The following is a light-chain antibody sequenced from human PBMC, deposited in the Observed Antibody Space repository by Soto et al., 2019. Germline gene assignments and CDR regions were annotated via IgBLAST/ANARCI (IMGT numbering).Light chain of an antibody. CDR1: QSISNY. V-gene: IGKV1-39*01. CDR3: QQSYSTPPT. CDR2: AAS. Sequence: DIQMTQSPSSLSASVGDRVTMTCRASQSISNYLNWYQQKPGKAPKLLIYAASSLQSGVPSRFSGSGSGTDFTLTINSLQPEDFATYYCQQSYSTPPTFGQGTKVDMK. J-gene: IGKJ1*01.